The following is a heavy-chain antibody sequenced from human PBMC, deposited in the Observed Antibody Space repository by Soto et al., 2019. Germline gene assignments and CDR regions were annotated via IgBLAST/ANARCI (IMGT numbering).Heavy chain of an antibody. D-gene: IGHD4-17*01. V-gene: IGHV3-30*14. J-gene: IGHJ6*02. CDR3: ARDAAGHSTLPVTTSGDYYYGIAV. CDR1: GFTFSTYA. Sequence: QVQLVESGGGVVQPGASLRLSCAASGFTFSTYAMHWVRQAPGKGLEWVSVISHDGNNKYYADSVKGRFTVSRDNSKNTLYLQMNSLRPEDSAVYSCARDAAGHSTLPVTTSGDYYYGIAVWGPGTRVTVSS. CDR2: ISHDGNNK.